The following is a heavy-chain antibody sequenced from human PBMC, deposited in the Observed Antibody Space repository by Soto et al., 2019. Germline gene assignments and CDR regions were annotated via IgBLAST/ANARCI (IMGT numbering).Heavy chain of an antibody. CDR1: GFTFSSYG. V-gene: IGHV3-30*18. D-gene: IGHD5-18*01. Sequence: PGGSLRLSCAASGFTFSSYGMHWVRQAPGKGLEWVAVISYDGSNKYYADSVKGRFTISRDNSKNTLYLQMNSLRAEDTAVYYCAKDDVFGRYYVYSYIDYWGQGTLVTVSS. J-gene: IGHJ4*02. CDR2: ISYDGSNK. CDR3: AKDDVFGRYYVYSYIDY.